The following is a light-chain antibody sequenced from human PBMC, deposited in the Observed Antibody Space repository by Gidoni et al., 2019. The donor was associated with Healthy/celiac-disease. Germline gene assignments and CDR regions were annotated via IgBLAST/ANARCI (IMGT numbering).Light chain of an antibody. V-gene: IGLV3-21*02. CDR3: QVWDSSSDHHVV. Sequence: SYVLTQPPSVSVAPGQTARITCGGNNIGSKSVHWYQQKPGPAPVLVVYDDSARPSGIPERFSGSNSGNTATLTSSRVEAGDEADYYCQVWDSSSDHHVVFGGGTKLTVL. CDR2: DDS. J-gene: IGLJ2*01. CDR1: NIGSKS.